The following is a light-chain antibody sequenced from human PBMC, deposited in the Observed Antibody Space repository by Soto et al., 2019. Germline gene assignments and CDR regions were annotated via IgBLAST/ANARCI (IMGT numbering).Light chain of an antibody. CDR2: EVS. V-gene: IGLV2-23*02. J-gene: IGLJ7*01. Sequence: QSALTQPASVSGSPGQSITISCTGTSSDVGSYNLVSWYQQHPGKAPKLMIYEVSKRPSGVSNRFSGSKSGNTASLTISGLQAEDEADYYCCSYAGSSLHFGGGTQLTVL. CDR3: CSYAGSSLH. CDR1: SSDVGSYNL.